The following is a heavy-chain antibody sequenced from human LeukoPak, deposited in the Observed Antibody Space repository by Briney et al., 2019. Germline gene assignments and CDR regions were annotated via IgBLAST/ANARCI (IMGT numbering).Heavy chain of an antibody. CDR3: AKSDCASDGCKLLNY. J-gene: IGHJ4*02. CDR2: ISNTGGST. CDR1: GFTFSSYS. D-gene: IGHD3-10*01. Sequence: GGSLRLSCAASGFTFSSYSMNWVRQAPGKGLEWVSGISNTGGSTCYADSVKGRFTISRDNSKNTLYLQVDSLRAEDTAVYYCAKSDCASDGCKLLNYWGQGTLVTASS. V-gene: IGHV3-23*01.